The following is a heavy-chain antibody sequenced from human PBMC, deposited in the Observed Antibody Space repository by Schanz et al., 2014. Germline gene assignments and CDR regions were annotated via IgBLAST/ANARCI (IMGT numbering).Heavy chain of an antibody. Sequence: QVQLVQSGAEVHKPGASLKISCKASGYTFTNFFLHWVRQAPGQGLEWMGIINPIGGSTTYAQKFRGAVTLTTDTSTDTAYLELTSLRSEDTAVYYCARGSSENMIRGELDYWGQGTLVTVSS. CDR3: ARGSSENMIRGELDY. CDR1: GYTFTNFF. CDR2: INPIGGST. J-gene: IGHJ4*02. V-gene: IGHV1-46*03. D-gene: IGHD3-10*01.